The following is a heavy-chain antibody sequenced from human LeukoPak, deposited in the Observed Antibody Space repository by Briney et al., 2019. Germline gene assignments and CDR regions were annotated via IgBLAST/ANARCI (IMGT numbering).Heavy chain of an antibody. CDR2: IFYSGSS. D-gene: IGHD1-1*01. CDR3: ARAGGAGTNPFDF. Sequence: PSETLSLTCSVSGDSISGGGYHWSWIRQHPGTGLEWIGYIFYSGSSYYNPPLKSRVTMSVDTSKNQFSLKLSSVTAADTAVYYCARAGGAGTNPFDFWGQGTLVTVSP. CDR1: GDSISGGGYH. V-gene: IGHV4-31*03. J-gene: IGHJ4*02.